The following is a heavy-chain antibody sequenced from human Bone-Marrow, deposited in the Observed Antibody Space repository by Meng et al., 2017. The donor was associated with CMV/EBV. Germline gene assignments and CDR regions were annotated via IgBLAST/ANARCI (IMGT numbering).Heavy chain of an antibody. J-gene: IGHJ5*02. CDR1: GYTFTSYG. CDR2: ISAYSGGT. Sequence: ASVKVSCKASGYTFTSYGISWVRQAPGQGLEWMGWISAYSGGTNYAQKFQGRVTMTRDTSISTAYMELSRLRSDDTAVYYCARSGKHSSSYNWFDPWGQGTLVTVSS. D-gene: IGHD6-6*01. CDR3: ARSGKHSSSYNWFDP. V-gene: IGHV1-2*02.